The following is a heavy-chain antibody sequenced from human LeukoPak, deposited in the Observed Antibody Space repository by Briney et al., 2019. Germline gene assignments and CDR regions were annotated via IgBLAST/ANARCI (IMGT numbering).Heavy chain of an antibody. Sequence: GGSLRLSCAASGFTFSSYWMHWVRQAPGKGLVWVSRINSDGSSTSYADSVKGRFTISRDNSKNTLYLQMNSLRAEDTAVYYCAKEKWELQGGAFDIWGQGTMVTVSS. D-gene: IGHD1-26*01. V-gene: IGHV3-74*01. J-gene: IGHJ3*02. CDR1: GFTFSSYW. CDR2: INSDGSST. CDR3: AKEKWELQGGAFDI.